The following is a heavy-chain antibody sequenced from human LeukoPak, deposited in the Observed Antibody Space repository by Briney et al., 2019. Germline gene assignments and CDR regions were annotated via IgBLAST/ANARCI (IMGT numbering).Heavy chain of an antibody. J-gene: IGHJ4*02. CDR3: ARDAGPVYSSSWYFDY. V-gene: IGHV4-4*07. CDR1: GGSISSYY. Sequence: SETLSLTCTVSGGSISSYYWSWIRQPDGRGLEWIGRIYTSGSTNYNPSLKSRVTISVDKSKNQFSLKLSSVTAADTAVYYCARDAGPVYSSSWYFDYWGQGTLVTVSS. D-gene: IGHD6-13*01. CDR2: IYTSGST.